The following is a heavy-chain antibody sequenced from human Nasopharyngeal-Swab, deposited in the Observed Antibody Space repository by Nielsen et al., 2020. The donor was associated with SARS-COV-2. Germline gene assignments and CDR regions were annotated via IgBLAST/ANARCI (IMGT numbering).Heavy chain of an antibody. CDR2: IYYGGST. V-gene: IGHV4-59*01. D-gene: IGHD6-6*01. Sequence: RQAPGKGLEWIGYIYYGGSTNYNPSLKSRVTISVDTSKNQFSLKLSSVTAADTAVYYCARERIAARLPDRWFDPWGQGTLVTVSS. J-gene: IGHJ5*02. CDR3: ARERIAARLPDRWFDP.